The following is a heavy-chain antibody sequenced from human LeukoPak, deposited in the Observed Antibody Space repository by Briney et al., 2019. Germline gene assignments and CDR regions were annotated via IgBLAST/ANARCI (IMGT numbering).Heavy chain of an antibody. CDR1: GGTFTSYA. D-gene: IGHD3-22*01. V-gene: IGHV7-4-1*02. CDR3: ARDEVIRGYYYYYMDV. CDR2: INTNTGNP. J-gene: IGHJ6*03. Sequence: GASVKVSCKASGGTFTSYAISWVRQAPGQGLEWMGWINTNTGNPTYAQGFTGRFVFSLDTSVSTAYLQISSLKAEDTAVYYCARDEVIRGYYYYYMDVWGKGTTVTVSS.